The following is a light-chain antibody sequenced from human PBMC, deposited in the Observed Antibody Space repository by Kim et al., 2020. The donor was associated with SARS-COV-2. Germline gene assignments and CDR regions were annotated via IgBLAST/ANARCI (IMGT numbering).Light chain of an antibody. J-gene: IGKJ4*01. V-gene: IGKV1-16*02. Sequence: GDRVTITCRASQGIGNSLAWFQQKPGRAPESLIYAASRLQSGVPSKFSGSGSGTDFTLTISSLQPEDFATYYCQQYYSFPLTFGGGTKA. CDR3: QQYYSFPLT. CDR2: AAS. CDR1: QGIGNS.